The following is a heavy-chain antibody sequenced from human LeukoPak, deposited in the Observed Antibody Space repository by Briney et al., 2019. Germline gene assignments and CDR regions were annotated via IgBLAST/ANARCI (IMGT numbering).Heavy chain of an antibody. J-gene: IGHJ4*02. CDR3: AKDHSGSFDC. V-gene: IGHV3-23*01. CDR1: GLTFSRYA. Sequence: GGSLRVSCAASGLTFSRYAMNWVRQAPGKGLEWVSGISGSGGSTYYADSVKGRFTISRDNSRNTLYLQMNSLRVEDTAVYYCAKDHSGSFDCWGQGTLVTVSS. D-gene: IGHD3-10*01. CDR2: ISGSGGST.